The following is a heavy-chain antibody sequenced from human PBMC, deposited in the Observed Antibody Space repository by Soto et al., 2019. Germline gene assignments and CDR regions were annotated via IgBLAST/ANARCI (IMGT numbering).Heavy chain of an antibody. D-gene: IGHD2-8*01. Sequence: QVTLKESGPVLVKPTETLTLTCTVSGFSLSNARMGVSWIRQPPGKALEWLAHIFSNEENSYSTSLKSRLTISKATSKSQVVLTMTNMDPVDTATYYCARIQYCTNGVCIPIDPWGQGTLVTVSS. CDR1: GFSLSNARMG. V-gene: IGHV2-26*01. J-gene: IGHJ5*02. CDR3: ARIQYCTNGVCIPIDP. CDR2: IFSNEEN.